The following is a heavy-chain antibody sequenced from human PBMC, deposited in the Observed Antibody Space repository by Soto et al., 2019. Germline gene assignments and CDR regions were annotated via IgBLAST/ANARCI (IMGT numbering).Heavy chain of an antibody. J-gene: IGHJ4*02. CDR2: ISWNSGSI. CDR1: GFTLSSYW. CDR3: AKDMGLLGISGAGY. Sequence: VQLVESGGGLVQPGGSLRLSCAASGFTLSSYWMHWVRQAPGEGLVWVSGISWNSGSIGYADSVMGRFTISRDNAKNTVYLQMHSLRAEDTALYYCAKDMGLLGISGAGYWGQGTLVTVSS. D-gene: IGHD2-21*01. V-gene: IGHV3-74*01.